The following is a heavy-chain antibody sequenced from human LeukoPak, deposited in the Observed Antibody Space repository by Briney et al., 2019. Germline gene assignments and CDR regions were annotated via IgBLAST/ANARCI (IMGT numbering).Heavy chain of an antibody. CDR2: IAYDGSNK. V-gene: IGHV3-30*18. CDR1: GFTFSTYG. CDR3: AKDKRIYSSGWYEANFDY. J-gene: IGHJ4*02. Sequence: PGGSLRLSCAASGFTFSTYGMHWVRQAPGKGLEWVAVIAYDGSNKYYADSVKGRFTISRDNSKNPLYLQMNSLRAEDTAVYYCAKDKRIYSSGWYEANFDYWGQGTLVTVSS. D-gene: IGHD6-19*01.